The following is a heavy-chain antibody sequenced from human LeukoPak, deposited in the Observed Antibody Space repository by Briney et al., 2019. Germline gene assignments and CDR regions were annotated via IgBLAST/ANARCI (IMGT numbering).Heavy chain of an antibody. CDR1: GFTFTTYW. D-gene: IGHD6-13*01. V-gene: IGHV3-23*01. CDR3: AKTRPLDSSSWSHGDY. Sequence: PGGSLRLSCAASGFTFTTYWMHWVRQAPGKGLEWVSAISGSGDSTYYGDSVKGRFTISRDNSKNTLYLQMNSLRAKDTAVYYCAKTRPLDSSSWSHGDYWGQGTLVTVSS. CDR2: ISGSGDST. J-gene: IGHJ4*02.